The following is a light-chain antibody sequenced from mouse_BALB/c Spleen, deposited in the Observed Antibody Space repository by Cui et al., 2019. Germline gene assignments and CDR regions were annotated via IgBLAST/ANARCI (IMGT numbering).Light chain of an antibody. Sequence: QLVLTQSSSASFSLGASAKLTCTLSSQHSTYTIEWYQQQPRKPPKYGMELKKDGSHSTGDGIPDRFSGSSSGADRYLSISNIQPEDEAIYSCGVGDTIKEQFVYVFGGGTKVTVL. V-gene: IGLV3*01. CDR1: SQHSTYT. J-gene: IGLJ2*01. CDR3: GVGDTIKEQFVYV. CDR2: LKKDGSH.